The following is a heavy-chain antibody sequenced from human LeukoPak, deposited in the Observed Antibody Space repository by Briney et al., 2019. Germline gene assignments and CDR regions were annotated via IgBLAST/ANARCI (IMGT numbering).Heavy chain of an antibody. Sequence: PGGSLRLSCAASRFTFNKYWMTWVRQAPGKGLEWVATIKTDGSQKYYVDSVKGRFSISRDNSKNTVYLQMNNMRVEDTAVYYCAKAPVTTCRGAFCYPFDYWGLGTLVTVSS. D-gene: IGHD2-15*01. CDR1: RFTFNKYW. V-gene: IGHV3-7*03. CDR2: IKTDGSQK. CDR3: AKAPVTTCRGAFCYPFDY. J-gene: IGHJ4*02.